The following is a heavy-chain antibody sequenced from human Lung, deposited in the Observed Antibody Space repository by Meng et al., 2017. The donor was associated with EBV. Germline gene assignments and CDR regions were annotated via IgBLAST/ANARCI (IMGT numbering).Heavy chain of an antibody. D-gene: IGHD2-21*01. CDR2: INSDGSST. CDR1: GFTFSSYW. Sequence: EVQLVESXXXXVXXGGSLRLSCAASGFTFSSYWMHWVRQAPGKGLVWVSRINSDGSSTSYADSVKGRFTISRDNAKNTLYLQMNSLRAEDTAVYYCAREFVDCGGDCYLYYFDYWGQGTLVTVSS. CDR3: AREFVDCGGDCYLYYFDY. J-gene: IGHJ4*02. V-gene: IGHV3-74*01.